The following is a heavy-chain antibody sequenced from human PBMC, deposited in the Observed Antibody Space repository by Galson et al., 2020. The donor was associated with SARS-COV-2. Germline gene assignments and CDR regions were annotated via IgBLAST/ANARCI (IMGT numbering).Heavy chain of an antibody. CDR2: IYYSGST. V-gene: IGHV4-31*03. Sequence: ETSETLSLTCTVSGGSISSGGYYWSWIRQHPGKGLEWIGYIYYSGSTYYNPSLKSRVTISVDTSKNQFSLKLSSVTAADTAVYYCARDRSPVRGSPVSNYGMDVWGQGTTVTVSS. D-gene: IGHD2-15*01. CDR1: GGSISSGGYY. J-gene: IGHJ6*02. CDR3: ARDRSPVRGSPVSNYGMDV.